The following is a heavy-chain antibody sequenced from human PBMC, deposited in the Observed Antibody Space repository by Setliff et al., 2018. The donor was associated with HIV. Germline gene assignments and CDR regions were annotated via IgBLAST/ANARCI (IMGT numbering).Heavy chain of an antibody. J-gene: IGHJ4*02. Sequence: ASVKVSCKASGGTFSSFGINWVRQAPGQGLEWMGGIIPILGIANYAQKFQGRVTITADKSTSTAYMELSSLRSEDTAVYYCARDREYYYDNSGSPSFDYWGQGTQVTVSS. CDR2: IIPILGIA. CDR3: ARDREYYYDNSGSPSFDY. D-gene: IGHD3-22*01. CDR1: GGTFSSFG. V-gene: IGHV1-69*10.